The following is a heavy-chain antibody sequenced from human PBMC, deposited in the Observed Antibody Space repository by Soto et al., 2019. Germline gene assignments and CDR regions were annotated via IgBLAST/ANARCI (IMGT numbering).Heavy chain of an antibody. D-gene: IGHD3-22*01. CDR1: GDSISSGDYY. CDR3: ARDRHYYDSSGFFNWFDP. J-gene: IGHJ5*02. CDR2: IYYSGNT. V-gene: IGHV4-30-4*02. Sequence: SETLSLTCTVSGDSISSGDYYWSWIRQPPGKGLEWIGCIYYSGNTYYNPSLKRRFSISVDTSKNQFSLQLSSVTAADTAVYYCARDRHYYDSSGFFNWFDPWGQGTLVTVSS.